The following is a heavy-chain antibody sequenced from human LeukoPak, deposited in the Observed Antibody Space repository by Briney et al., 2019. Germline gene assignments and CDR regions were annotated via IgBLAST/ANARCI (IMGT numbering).Heavy chain of an antibody. D-gene: IGHD2-2*01. CDR2: ISGSGSSP. Sequence: GGSLRLSCAASGFTFSSFAMSWVRQAPGKGLEWVSAISGSGSSPYYADSVKGRFTISRDNSKSTLYLQMNSLRAGDTAVYYCAKDSGPWGYCTTTSCYFAYWGQGALVPVSS. V-gene: IGHV3-23*01. CDR1: GFTFSSFA. J-gene: IGHJ4*02. CDR3: AKDSGPWGYCTTTSCYFAY.